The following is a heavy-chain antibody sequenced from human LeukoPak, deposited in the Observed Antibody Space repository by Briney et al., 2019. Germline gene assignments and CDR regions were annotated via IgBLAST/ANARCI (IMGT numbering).Heavy chain of an antibody. Sequence: GGSLRLSCAASGFTFSRFWMSWVRQAPGKGLEWVANIKHDGSEKKYVDSVKGRFTISRDNADNSLFLQISSLRAEDTAVYYCARDSYGAYDNYYFDYWGQGSLVTVSS. J-gene: IGHJ4*02. V-gene: IGHV3-7*04. CDR1: GFTFSRFW. CDR2: IKHDGSEK. D-gene: IGHD5-12*01. CDR3: ARDSYGAYDNYYFDY.